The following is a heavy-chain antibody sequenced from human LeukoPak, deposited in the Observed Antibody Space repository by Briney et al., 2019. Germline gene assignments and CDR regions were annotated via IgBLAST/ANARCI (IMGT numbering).Heavy chain of an antibody. CDR1: GGSFSGYY. V-gene: IGHV4-34*01. Sequence: PSETLSLTCGVDGGSFSGYYWNWIRQPPGKGLEWIGEINHSGSTNYNPSLKSRVTISVDTSKSQFSLYMDSVTAAGTAVYYCARDWNRYAYWGQGTLVTVSS. J-gene: IGHJ4*02. D-gene: IGHD1-1*01. CDR2: INHSGST. CDR3: ARDWNRYAY.